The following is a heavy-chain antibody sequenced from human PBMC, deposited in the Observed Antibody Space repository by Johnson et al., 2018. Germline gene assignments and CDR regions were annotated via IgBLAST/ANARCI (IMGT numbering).Heavy chain of an antibody. Sequence: VQLVQSGGGLVQPGGSLRLSCAASGFTFSSYWMSWVRQAPGKGLEWVANIKQDGSEKYYVDSVKGRFTISRDNAKKSLYLQMNSLRAEDTAVYYCARGTTTVDNDAFVIWGQGTMVTVSS. CDR2: IKQDGSEK. V-gene: IGHV3-7*01. J-gene: IGHJ3*02. CDR1: GFTFSSYW. CDR3: ARGTTTVDNDAFVI. D-gene: IGHD4-17*01.